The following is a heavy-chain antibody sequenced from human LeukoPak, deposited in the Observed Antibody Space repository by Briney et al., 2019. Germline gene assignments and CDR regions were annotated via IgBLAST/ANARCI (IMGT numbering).Heavy chain of an antibody. CDR1: GFTFSLFA. CDR3: AKDGYNYDSSGHFDY. Sequence: PGGSLRLSCAASGFTFSLFAMHWVRQAPGKGLEWVSAISGSGGATYHADADSVKGRFTISRDNSKSALYLEINNLRAEDTAVYYCAKDGYNYDSSGHFDYWGQGTLVTVSS. D-gene: IGHD3-22*01. J-gene: IGHJ4*02. CDR2: ISGSGGAT. V-gene: IGHV3-23*01.